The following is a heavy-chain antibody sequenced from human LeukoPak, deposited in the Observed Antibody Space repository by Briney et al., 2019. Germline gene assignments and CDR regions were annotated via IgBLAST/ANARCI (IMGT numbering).Heavy chain of an antibody. CDR2: IYSGGST. CDR1: GFTVSSNY. J-gene: IGHJ4*02. Sequence: GGSLRLSCAASGFTVSSNYMSWVRQAPGKGLEWVSVIYSGGSTYYADSVKGRFTISRDNSKNTLYLQMNSLRAEDTAVYYCARDPRNYYDSSGYTDYWGQGTLVTVFS. D-gene: IGHD3-22*01. V-gene: IGHV3-66*01. CDR3: ARDPRNYYDSSGYTDY.